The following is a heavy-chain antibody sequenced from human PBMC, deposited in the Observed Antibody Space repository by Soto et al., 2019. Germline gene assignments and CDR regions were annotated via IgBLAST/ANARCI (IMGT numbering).Heavy chain of an antibody. CDR2: ISPYDDYT. J-gene: IGHJ6*01. CDR1: GYTFSSYG. V-gene: IGHV1-18*01. Sequence: QVHLVQSGGEVKKPGASVKVFCKTSGYTFSSYGVNWVRQAPGRGLEWMGWISPYDDYTDYARKFQGRVSMSTDTSTKTAYMELRSLRSDDTAVYYCGRGGYYDSSGSRNYHFYGMDVWGQGTTVIVSS. CDR3: GRGGYYDSSGSRNYHFYGMDV. D-gene: IGHD3-22*01.